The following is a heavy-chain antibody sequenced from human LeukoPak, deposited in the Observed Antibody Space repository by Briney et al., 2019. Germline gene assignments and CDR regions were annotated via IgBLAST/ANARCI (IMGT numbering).Heavy chain of an antibody. Sequence: SETLSLTCTVSGGSISPYYWSWIRQLPGKGLEWIGYIFYTGSTKYNPSLTSRVSISVDTSKNQFSLKLSSVTAADSAMYYCARSEGVYYGSGSSGSYYPHWFDPWGQGTRVTVSS. D-gene: IGHD3-10*01. CDR3: ARSEGVYYGSGSSGSYYPHWFDP. J-gene: IGHJ5*02. CDR2: IFYTGST. V-gene: IGHV4-59*01. CDR1: GGSISPYY.